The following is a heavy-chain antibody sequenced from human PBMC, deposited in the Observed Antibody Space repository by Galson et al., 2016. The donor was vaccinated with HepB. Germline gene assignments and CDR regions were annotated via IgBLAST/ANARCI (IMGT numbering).Heavy chain of an antibody. D-gene: IGHD2/OR15-2a*01. CDR1: GFNFNTYA. CDR3: ARDCCYSPPFKYYYGLDV. CDR2: ISQDGNDE. J-gene: IGHJ6*02. V-gene: IGHV3-30-3*01. Sequence: SLRLSCAASGFNFNTYAMHWVRQAPGKGLEWVAIISQDGNDEYCDDTVKRRFTISRDSSKHTLYLQINSLRPEDTAVYFCARDCCYSPPFKYYYGLDVWGQGTTVTVSS.